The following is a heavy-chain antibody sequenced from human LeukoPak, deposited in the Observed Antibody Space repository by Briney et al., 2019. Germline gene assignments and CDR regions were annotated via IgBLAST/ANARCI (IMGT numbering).Heavy chain of an antibody. V-gene: IGHV4-61*02. D-gene: IGHD3-22*01. CDR2: IYTSGST. J-gene: IGHJ3*02. CDR3: ARATYYYDSSGRTDAFDI. Sequence: PSETLSLTCTVSGGSISSGSYYWSWIRQPAGKGLEWIGRIYTSGSTNYNPSLKSRGTISVDTSKNQFSLKLSSVTAADTAVYYCARATYYYDSSGRTDAFDIWGQGTMVTVSS. CDR1: GGSISSGSYY.